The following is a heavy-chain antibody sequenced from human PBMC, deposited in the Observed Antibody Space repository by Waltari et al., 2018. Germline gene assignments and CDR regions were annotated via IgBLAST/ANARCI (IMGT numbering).Heavy chain of an antibody. CDR2: IYYSGST. D-gene: IGHD3-3*01. CDR3: ARVKDVLRFLEWAPVGVDY. Sequence: QVQLQESGPGLVKPSETLSLTCTVSGGSISSYYWSLIRQPPGKGLEWIGYIYYSGSTNYNPALKSRVTISVDTSKNQFSLKLSSVTAADTAVYYCARVKDVLRFLEWAPVGVDYWGQGTLVTVSS. V-gene: IGHV4-59*01. J-gene: IGHJ4*02. CDR1: GGSISSYY.